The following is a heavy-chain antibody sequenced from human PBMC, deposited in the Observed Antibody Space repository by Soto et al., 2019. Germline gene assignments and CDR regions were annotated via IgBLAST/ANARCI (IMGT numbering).Heavy chain of an antibody. CDR3: AHRMGEDDDF. CDR2: IYWDDDK. J-gene: IGHJ4*02. V-gene: IGHV2-5*02. CDR1: GFSLNSPGVD. D-gene: IGHD3-16*01. Sequence: QITLKESGPTLVRPTQTLTLTCTFSGFSLNSPGVDVGWIRQPPGKALEGLALIYWDDDKRYTPSLRNRLTISKDTSQTQVVLTMPHMVPADTATYSSAHRMGEDDDFWGQGALVTVSS.